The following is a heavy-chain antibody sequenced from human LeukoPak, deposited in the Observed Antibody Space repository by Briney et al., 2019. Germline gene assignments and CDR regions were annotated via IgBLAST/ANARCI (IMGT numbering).Heavy chain of an antibody. CDR3: AKRDCSKTTCYSIGDAFDV. CDR2: IYPDDSET. CDR1: GYPFTSYW. Sequence: GESLKISCKASGYPFTSYWIGWVRPMPGKGLEWMGIIYPDDSETKYSPSFQGQVTISADKSVTTAYLQWSSLKASDPAMYYCAKRDCSKTTCYSIGDAFDVWGQGTMVTVSS. V-gene: IGHV5-51*01. D-gene: IGHD2-2*01. J-gene: IGHJ3*01.